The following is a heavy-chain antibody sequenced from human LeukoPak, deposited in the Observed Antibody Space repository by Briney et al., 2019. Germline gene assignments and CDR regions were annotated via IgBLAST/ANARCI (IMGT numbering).Heavy chain of an antibody. D-gene: IGHD5-18*01. CDR3: ARAVTAMVVLDY. CDR2: INPNSGGT. V-gene: IGHV1-2*02. J-gene: IGHJ4*02. Sequence: ASVKVSCKASGYTFTGYYMHWVRQAPGQGLEWMGWINPNSGGTNYAQKFQGRVTMTRDTSISTAYMELSRLRSDDTAVYYCARAVTAMVVLDYWGQGTLVTVSS. CDR1: GYTFTGYY.